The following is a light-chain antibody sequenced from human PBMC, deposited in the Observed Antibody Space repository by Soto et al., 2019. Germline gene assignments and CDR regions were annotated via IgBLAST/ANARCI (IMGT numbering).Light chain of an antibody. J-gene: IGLJ2*01. V-gene: IGLV1-40*01. CDR3: QSYDTSLSASV. Sequence: QSVLTQPPSVSGAPGQRVTNSCTGSRSNIGAGYAVHWYQQLPGTAPKLLIYDNTNRPSGVPDRFSASESGTSASLAITGLQSEDEADYYCQSYDTSLSASVFGGGTKLTVL. CDR2: DNT. CDR1: RSNIGAGYA.